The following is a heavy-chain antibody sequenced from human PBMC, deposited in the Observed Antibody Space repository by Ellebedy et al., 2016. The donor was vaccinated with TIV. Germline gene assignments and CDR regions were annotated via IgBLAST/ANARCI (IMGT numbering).Heavy chain of an antibody. CDR2: TNNDGSNT. V-gene: IGHV3-74*01. CDR1: GFTFSNYW. J-gene: IGHJ5*02. CDR3: ARDKPHNWFDP. Sequence: PGGSLRLSCVASGFTFSNYWMHRVRQVPGKGLVWVSRTNNDGSNTVYADSVKGRFTVSRDNAKNTLYLQMNSLRAEDTAVYYCARDKPHNWFDPWGQGTLVTVSS.